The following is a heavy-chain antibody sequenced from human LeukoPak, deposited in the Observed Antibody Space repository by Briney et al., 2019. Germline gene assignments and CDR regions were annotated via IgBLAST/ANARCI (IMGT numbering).Heavy chain of an antibody. V-gene: IGHV1-69*05. J-gene: IGHJ5*02. CDR1: GGTFSSYA. Sequence: SVKVSCKASGGTFSSYAISWVRQAPGQGLEWMGGIIPIFGTANYAQKFQGRVTITTDESTSTAYMELSSLRSEETGLCYCVRAVGKTVNMTFFEPWGQGKLVLVSA. CDR2: IIPIFGTA. D-gene: IGHD3/OR15-3a*01. CDR3: VRAVGKTVNMTFFEP.